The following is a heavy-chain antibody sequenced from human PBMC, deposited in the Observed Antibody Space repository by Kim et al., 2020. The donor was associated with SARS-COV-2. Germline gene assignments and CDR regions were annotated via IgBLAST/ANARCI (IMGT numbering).Heavy chain of an antibody. D-gene: IGHD3-9*01. V-gene: IGHV1-18*01. J-gene: IGHJ4*02. Sequence: ASVKVSCKASGYTFTSYGISWVRQAPGQGLEWTGWISAYNDNTNYAQKAQGRVTMTRDTSTSTAYMARRSLRSDDTAMYFCARVLPYFDWFFDYWGQGTLVTVSS. CDR2: ISAYNDNT. CDR3: ARVLPYFDWFFDY. CDR1: GYTFTSYG.